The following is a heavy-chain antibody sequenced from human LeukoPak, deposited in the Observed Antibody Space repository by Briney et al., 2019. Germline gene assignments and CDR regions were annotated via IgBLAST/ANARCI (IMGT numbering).Heavy chain of an antibody. CDR1: GGSISSSSYY. CDR2: IYYSGST. D-gene: IGHD3-22*01. Sequence: SETLSLTCTVSGGSISSSSYYWGWIRQPPGKGLEWIGSIYYSGSTYYNPSLKSRVTISVDTSKNQSSLKLSSVTAADTAVYYCATLSRGGSYYYDSSGYYALDYWGQGTLVTVSS. CDR3: ATLSRGGSYYYDSSGYYALDY. J-gene: IGHJ4*02. V-gene: IGHV4-39*01.